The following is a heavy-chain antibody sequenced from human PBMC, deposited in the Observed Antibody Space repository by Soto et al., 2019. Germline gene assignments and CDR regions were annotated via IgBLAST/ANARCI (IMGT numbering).Heavy chain of an antibody. D-gene: IGHD2-15*01. V-gene: IGHV5-51*01. J-gene: IGHJ6*03. CDR2: IYPGDSDT. Sequence: GESLKISCKGSGYSFTSYWIGWVRQMPGKGLEWMGIIYPGDSDTRYSPSFQGQVTISADKSISTAYLQWSSLKASDTAMYYCARLSGTDCSGGSCYPTYYYYYMDVWGKGTTVTVSS. CDR3: ARLSGTDCSGGSCYPTYYYYYMDV. CDR1: GYSFTSYW.